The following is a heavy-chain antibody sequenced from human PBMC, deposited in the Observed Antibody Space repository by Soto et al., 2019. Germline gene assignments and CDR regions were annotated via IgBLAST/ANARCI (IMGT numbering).Heavy chain of an antibody. Sequence: QVLLQESGPGLEQPSGTLSLSCVVSGVSIGSNYYWGWVRQPPGKGLEWLGAMSHIGSVNYNPSLKSRVTISMDKSQNQFSLKLNSVTAADTAVYYCARSLGWYAIDYWGQGTLVIVSS. CDR1: GVSIGSNYY. CDR3: ARSLGWYAIDY. D-gene: IGHD6-19*01. V-gene: IGHV4-4*02. J-gene: IGHJ4*02. CDR2: MSHIGSV.